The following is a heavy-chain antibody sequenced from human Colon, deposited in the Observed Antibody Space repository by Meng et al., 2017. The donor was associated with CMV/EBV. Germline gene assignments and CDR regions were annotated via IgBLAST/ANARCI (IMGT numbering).Heavy chain of an antibody. Sequence: INWVRQATGKGLEWMGWMNPNSGNTGYAQKFQGRVTITRNTSISTAYMELSSLRSEDTAVYYCARAPAIRKLTYYDFWSGPWAWFDPWGQGTLVTVSS. D-gene: IGHD3-3*01. CDR2: MNPNSGNT. V-gene: IGHV1-8*03. CDR3: ARAPAIRKLTYYDFWSGPWAWFDP. J-gene: IGHJ5*02.